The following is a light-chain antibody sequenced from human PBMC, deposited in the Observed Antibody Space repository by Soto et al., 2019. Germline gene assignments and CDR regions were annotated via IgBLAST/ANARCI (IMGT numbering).Light chain of an antibody. CDR1: QDIGND. CDR3: LHHNRYSLT. Sequence: DIQMTQSPSSLSASVGDRVTITCRTSQDIGNDLDWYQQKPGKAPKCLIYAASSLQSGVPSRFSGSGSGTEFTLTISGLQSEYFATYYCLHHNRYSLTFGQGTKVEIK. J-gene: IGKJ1*01. V-gene: IGKV1-17*01. CDR2: AAS.